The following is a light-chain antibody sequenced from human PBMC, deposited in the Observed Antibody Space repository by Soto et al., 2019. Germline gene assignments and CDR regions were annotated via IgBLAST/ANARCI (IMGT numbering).Light chain of an antibody. CDR2: GTS. J-gene: IGKJ1*01. V-gene: IGKV1-6*02. Sequence: IQMTQSPSSLFASVGVRVTITCRASQGIRNNLGWYQQKPGKAPKRLIYGTSNLQYGAPSRFSGSGSGTDFTLTISSLQPEDFATYYCQQCYSTLRTFGQGTKVDIK. CDR3: QQCYSTLRT. CDR1: QGIRNN.